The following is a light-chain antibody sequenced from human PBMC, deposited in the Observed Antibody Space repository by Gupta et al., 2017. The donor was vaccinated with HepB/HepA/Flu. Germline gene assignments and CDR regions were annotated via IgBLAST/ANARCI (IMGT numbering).Light chain of an antibody. CDR1: NRDVGGYNF. V-gene: IGLV2-14*03. CDR2: DVS. Sequence: QSSLTPSASVSGSPGQWITIMSTGTNRDVGGYNFVSWYQQHPGKVPKLIIHDVSNRPSGVSNRFSGSKSGNTASLTISGLQAEDEADYYCASYTSSSTWVFGGGTKLTVL. CDR3: ASYTSSSTWV. J-gene: IGLJ3*02.